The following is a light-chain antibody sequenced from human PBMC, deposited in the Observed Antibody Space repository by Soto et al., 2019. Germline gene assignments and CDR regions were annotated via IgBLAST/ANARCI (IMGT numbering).Light chain of an antibody. CDR1: QSVSNS. Sequence: EIVMTQSPATLSVSPGERATLSCRASQSVSNSLAWYQQKPGQAPRLLIHGASTRATGIPARFSGSGSGTEFTLTISSLQSEDFAVYHCQQYNNWPPMTFGQGTRLEIK. CDR3: QQYNNWPPMT. CDR2: GAS. J-gene: IGKJ5*01. V-gene: IGKV3-15*01.